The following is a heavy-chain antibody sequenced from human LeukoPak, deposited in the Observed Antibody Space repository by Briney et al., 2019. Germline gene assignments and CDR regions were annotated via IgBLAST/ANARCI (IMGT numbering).Heavy chain of an antibody. CDR1: GGSISNYY. CDR2: IYYSGST. J-gene: IGHJ4*02. Sequence: SETLSLTCTVSGGSISNYYWSWIRQPPGKGLEWIGNIYYSGSTNYNPSLKSRVTISVDTSKNQFSLKLSSVTAADTAVYYCARGLDYGDYHFDYWGQGTLVTVSS. V-gene: IGHV4-59*12. D-gene: IGHD4-17*01. CDR3: ARGLDYGDYHFDY.